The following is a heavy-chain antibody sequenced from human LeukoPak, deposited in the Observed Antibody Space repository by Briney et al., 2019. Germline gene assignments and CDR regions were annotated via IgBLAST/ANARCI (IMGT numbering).Heavy chain of an antibody. J-gene: IGHJ3*02. Sequence: ASVKVSCKASGYTVTGYYMHWVRQAPGQGLEWMGWINPNSGGTNYAQKFQGRVTMTRDTSISTAYMELSRLRSDDTAVYYCGRAPDFWSGYYTGRAFDIWGQGTMVTVSS. CDR1: GYTVTGYY. D-gene: IGHD3-3*01. V-gene: IGHV1-2*02. CDR3: GRAPDFWSGYYTGRAFDI. CDR2: INPNSGGT.